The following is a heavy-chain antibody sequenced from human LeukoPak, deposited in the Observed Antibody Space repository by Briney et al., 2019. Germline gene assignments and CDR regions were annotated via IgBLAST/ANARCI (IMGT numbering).Heavy chain of an antibody. CDR1: GYTFTSYG. D-gene: IGHD1-26*01. CDR3: ARNRAYSGSYFDASDI. Sequence: VSVKVSCKASGYTFTSYGISWVRQAPGQGLEWMGWISAHNGNTNYARKFQGRLTMTTDTATTTAYMELGSLGSDDTAIYFCARNRAYSGSYFDASDIWGQGTVVTVSS. CDR2: ISAHNGNT. J-gene: IGHJ3*02. V-gene: IGHV1-18*01.